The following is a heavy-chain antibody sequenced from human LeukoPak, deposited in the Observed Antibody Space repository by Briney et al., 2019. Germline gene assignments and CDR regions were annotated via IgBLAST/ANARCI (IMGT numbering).Heavy chain of an antibody. D-gene: IGHD2-8*01. Sequence: SVKVSCKASGGTFSSYAISWVRQAPGQGLEWMGRIIPIFGTANYAQKFQGRVTVTTDESTSTAYMELSSLRSEDTAVYYCARVSFNEYYFDYWGQGTLVTVSS. J-gene: IGHJ4*02. CDR1: GGTFSSYA. CDR3: ARVSFNEYYFDY. CDR2: IIPIFGTA. V-gene: IGHV1-69*05.